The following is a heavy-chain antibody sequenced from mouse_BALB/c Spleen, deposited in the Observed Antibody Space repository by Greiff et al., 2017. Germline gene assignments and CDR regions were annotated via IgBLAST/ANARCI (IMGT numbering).Heavy chain of an antibody. Sequence: EVQGVESGGGLVQPGGSMKLSCVASGFTFSNYWMNWVRQSPEKGLEWVAEIRLKSNNYATHYAESVKGRFTISRDDSKSSVYLQMNNLRAEDTGIYYCTRPLIYYDYDRGFDYWGQGTTLTVSS. CDR2: IRLKSNNYAT. CDR1: GFTFSNYW. D-gene: IGHD2-4*01. CDR3: TRPLIYYDYDRGFDY. J-gene: IGHJ2*01. V-gene: IGHV6-6*02.